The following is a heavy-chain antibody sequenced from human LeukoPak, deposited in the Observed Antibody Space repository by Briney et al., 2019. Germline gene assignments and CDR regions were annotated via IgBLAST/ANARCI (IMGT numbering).Heavy chain of an antibody. J-gene: IGHJ4*02. CDR1: GGSMSSSGYY. Sequence: SETLSLTCTVSGGSMSSSGYYWNWIRQPPGKGLEWIGEINHSGTTNYNPSLESRVTISVDTSKNQFSLKLSSVTAADTAVYHCARGQVAAVTPFDYWGQGTLVTVSS. CDR2: INHSGTT. CDR3: ARGQVAAVTPFDY. V-gene: IGHV4-39*07. D-gene: IGHD6-13*01.